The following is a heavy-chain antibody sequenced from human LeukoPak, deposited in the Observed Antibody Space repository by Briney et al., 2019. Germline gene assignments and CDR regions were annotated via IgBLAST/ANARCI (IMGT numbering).Heavy chain of an antibody. Sequence: SETLSLTCTVSGGSISSSSYYWSWIRQPAGKGLEWIGRIYTSGSTNYNPSLKSRVTMSVDTSKNQFSLKLSSVTAADTAVYYCARDQFSDWNYYYYYMDVWGKGTTVTVSS. D-gene: IGHD3/OR15-3a*01. CDR2: IYTSGST. CDR3: ARDQFSDWNYYYYYMDV. V-gene: IGHV4-61*02. J-gene: IGHJ6*03. CDR1: GGSISSSSYY.